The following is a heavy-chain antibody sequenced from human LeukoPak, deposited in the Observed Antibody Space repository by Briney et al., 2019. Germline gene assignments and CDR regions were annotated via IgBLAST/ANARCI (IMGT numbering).Heavy chain of an antibody. J-gene: IGHJ3*02. Sequence: AGGSLRLSCAASGFTFSSYWMHWVRQAPGKGLVWVSHINSDGSSTNYADSVKGRFTISRDTAKNTLYLQMNSLRAEDTAVYYSARLMTTVTTAAFDIWGQGTMVTVSS. V-gene: IGHV3-74*01. D-gene: IGHD4-17*01. CDR1: GFTFSSYW. CDR3: ARLMTTVTTAAFDI. CDR2: INSDGSST.